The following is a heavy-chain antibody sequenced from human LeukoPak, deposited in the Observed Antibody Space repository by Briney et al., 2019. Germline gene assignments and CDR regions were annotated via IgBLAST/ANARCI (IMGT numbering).Heavy chain of an antibody. J-gene: IGHJ3*02. Sequence: SETLSLTCAVYGGSFSGYYWSWIRQPPGKGLEWVGVINHSGSTNYNPSLKSRVTILVDTSKNQFSLKLSSVNAADTAVYYCARSYCGGGSCGAFDIWGQGTMVTVSS. V-gene: IGHV4-34*01. CDR3: ARSYCGGGSCGAFDI. D-gene: IGHD2-15*01. CDR2: INHSGST. CDR1: GGSFSGYY.